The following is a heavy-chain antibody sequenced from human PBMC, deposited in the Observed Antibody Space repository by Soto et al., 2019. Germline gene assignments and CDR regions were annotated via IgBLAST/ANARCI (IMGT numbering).Heavy chain of an antibody. CDR3: AKAGTRYYDSSGYYPGY. Sequence: EVQLLESGGGLVQPGGSLRLSCAASGFTFSSYAMSWVRQAPGKGLEWVSAISGSGGSTYYADSVKGRFTISRDNSKNTLYLQMNSLRAEDTAVYYCAKAGTRYYDSSGYYPGYWGQGTLFTVSS. D-gene: IGHD3-22*01. V-gene: IGHV3-23*01. CDR2: ISGSGGST. CDR1: GFTFSSYA. J-gene: IGHJ4*02.